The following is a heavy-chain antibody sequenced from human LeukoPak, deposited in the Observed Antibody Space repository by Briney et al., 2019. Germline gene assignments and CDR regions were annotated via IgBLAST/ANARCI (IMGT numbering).Heavy chain of an antibody. CDR1: GASITSDDYY. CDR2: IHYSGST. CDR3: AREGRDFWSGSRGWFDP. J-gene: IGHJ5*02. Sequence: SETLSLTCSVSGASITSDDYYWSWIRQPPGKGPEWIGYIHYSGSTVYKPSLKSRVTISVDTSKNQFSLRLSSVAVADTAVYYCAREGRDFWSGSRGWFDPWGQGTLVTVSS. D-gene: IGHD3-3*01. V-gene: IGHV4-30-4*01.